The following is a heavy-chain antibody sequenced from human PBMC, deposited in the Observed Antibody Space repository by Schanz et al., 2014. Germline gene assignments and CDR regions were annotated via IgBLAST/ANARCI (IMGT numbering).Heavy chain of an antibody. Sequence: EVQLVESGGGLVKPGGSLRLSCAASGFTFSSYSMNWVRQAPGKGLEWVSAISGSGAGTYYADSVKGRFTFSRDNSKNMLYLQMNSLRGEDTAVYFCAKGRGGTSSEGLDQYYGMDVWGQGTTVTVSS. CDR3: AKGRGGTSSEGLDQYYGMDV. V-gene: IGHV3-23*04. J-gene: IGHJ6*02. D-gene: IGHD6-6*01. CDR1: GFTFSSYS. CDR2: ISGSGAGT.